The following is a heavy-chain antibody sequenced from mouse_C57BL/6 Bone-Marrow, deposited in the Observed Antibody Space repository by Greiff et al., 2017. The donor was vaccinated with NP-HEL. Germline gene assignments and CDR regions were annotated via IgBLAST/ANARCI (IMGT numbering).Heavy chain of an antibody. CDR1: GYTFTSYW. V-gene: IGHV1-50*01. CDR2: LDPSDSYT. D-gene: IGHD1-1*01. Sequence: QVQLQQPGAELVKPGASVKLSCKASGYTFTSYWMQWVKQRPGQGLEWIGELDPSDSYTTYNQKFKGKATLTVDTSSSTAYMQLSSLTSEDSAVYYCAQIYYYGSSLFAYWGQGTLVTVSA. CDR3: AQIYYYGSSLFAY. J-gene: IGHJ3*01.